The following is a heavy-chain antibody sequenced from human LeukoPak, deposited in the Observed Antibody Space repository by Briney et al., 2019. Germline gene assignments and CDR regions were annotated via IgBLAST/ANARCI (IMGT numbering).Heavy chain of an antibody. Sequence: ASVKVSCKASGYTFTGYYMHWVRQAPGQGLEWMGWINPNSGGTNYAQKFQGRVTMTRDTSISTAYMELSRLRSDDTAVYYCVRGGRADYYDSSGYYPVPDYYFDYWGQGTLVTVSS. D-gene: IGHD3-22*01. CDR3: VRGGRADYYDSSGYYPVPDYYFDY. CDR1: GYTFTGYY. V-gene: IGHV1-2*02. J-gene: IGHJ4*02. CDR2: INPNSGGT.